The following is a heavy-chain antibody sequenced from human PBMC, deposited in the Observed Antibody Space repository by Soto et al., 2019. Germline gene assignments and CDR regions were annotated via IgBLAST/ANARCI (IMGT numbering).Heavy chain of an antibody. J-gene: IGHJ6*02. D-gene: IGHD6-13*01. Sequence: ASVKVSCKASGYDFTAYDINWVRQASGQGLEWMGWMNPINGATGSARRFQGRVSMTGNTATGTAYLELTSLRSDDSAVYYCGRGPSPRAPAGGTPYYYAMDVWGQGPTVTVSS. CDR1: GYDFTAYD. CDR2: MNPINGAT. CDR3: GRGPSPRAPAGGTPYYYAMDV. V-gene: IGHV1-8*02.